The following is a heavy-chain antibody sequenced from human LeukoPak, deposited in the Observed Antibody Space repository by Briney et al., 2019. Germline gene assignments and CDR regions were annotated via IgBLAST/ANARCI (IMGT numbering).Heavy chain of an antibody. V-gene: IGHV3-15*01. CDR2: IISKTDGGTT. J-gene: IGHJ4*02. CDR3: AKLGTGYCSSTSCYPADY. D-gene: IGHD2-2*01. Sequence: PGGSLRLSCAASGFTFSNALMSWVRQAPGEGLEWVGRIISKTDGGTTDYAAPVKGRFTISRDESKNTLYLQMNSLRAEDTAVYYCAKLGTGYCSSTSCYPADYWGQGTLVTVSS. CDR1: GFTFSNAL.